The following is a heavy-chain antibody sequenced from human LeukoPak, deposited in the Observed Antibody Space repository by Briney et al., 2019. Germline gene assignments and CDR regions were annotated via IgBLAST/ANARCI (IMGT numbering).Heavy chain of an antibody. J-gene: IGHJ6*02. D-gene: IGHD2-2*01. V-gene: IGHV1-18*01. CDR3: ARESCSTSCYGIGV. Sequence: ASVKVSCKASGYTFTSYGISWVRQAPGQGLEWMGWISAYNGYTNYAQKLQGRVTMTTDTSTSTAYMELRSLRSDDTAVYYCARESCSTSCYGIGVWGQGTTVTVSS. CDR2: ISAYNGYT. CDR1: GYTFTSYG.